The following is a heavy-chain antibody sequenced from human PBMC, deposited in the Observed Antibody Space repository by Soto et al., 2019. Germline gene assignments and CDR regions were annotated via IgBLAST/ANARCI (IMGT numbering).Heavy chain of an antibody. D-gene: IGHD3-3*01. Sequence: PSETLSLTCAVYGGSFSGYYWSWIRQPPGKGLEWIGEINHSGSTNYNPSLKSRVTISVDTSKNQFSLKLSSVTAADTAVYYCARGARYDFWSGSPPRQFDYWGQGTLVTVSS. CDR1: GGSFSGYY. V-gene: IGHV4-34*01. CDR2: INHSGST. CDR3: ARGARYDFWSGSPPRQFDY. J-gene: IGHJ4*02.